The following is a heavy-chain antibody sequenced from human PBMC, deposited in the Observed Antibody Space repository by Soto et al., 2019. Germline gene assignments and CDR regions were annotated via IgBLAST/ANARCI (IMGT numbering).Heavy chain of an antibody. J-gene: IGHJ5*02. CDR2: IYWNDDK. V-gene: IGHV2-5*01. D-gene: IGHD3-10*02. CDR1: GFSLSARGAS. CDR3: VHRLDVPGLAFDP. Sequence: SGPTLVNPTQTLRLTCAFSGFSLSARGASVGWIRQPPGKALEWLAHIYWNDDKRYSPSLRSRLTISKDTSKNQVVLTFTNMDPADTGTYYCVHRLDVPGLAFDPWGQGTLVTVSS.